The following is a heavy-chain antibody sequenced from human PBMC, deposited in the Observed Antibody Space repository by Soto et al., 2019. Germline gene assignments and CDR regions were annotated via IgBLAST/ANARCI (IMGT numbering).Heavy chain of an antibody. Sequence: QVQLQESGPGLVKPSQTLSLTYTVSGGSISSGGYYWSWIRQHPGKGLEWIGYIYYSGSTYYNPSLKSRVTISVDTSKNQFSLKLSSVTAADTAVYYCARVSFWRARVHYYGMDVWGQGTTVTVSS. CDR3: ARVSFWRARVHYYGMDV. D-gene: IGHD3-3*01. CDR1: GGSISSGGYY. V-gene: IGHV4-31*03. J-gene: IGHJ6*02. CDR2: IYYSGST.